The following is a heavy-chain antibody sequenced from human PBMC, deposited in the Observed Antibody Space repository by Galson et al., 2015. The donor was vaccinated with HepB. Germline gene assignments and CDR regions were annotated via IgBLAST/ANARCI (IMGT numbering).Heavy chain of an antibody. CDR2: ISSSSSYI. CDR1: GFTFSSYS. J-gene: IGHJ4*02. V-gene: IGHV3-21*01. Sequence: SLRLSCAASGFTFSSYSMNWVRQAPGKGLEWVSSISSSSSYIYYADSVKGRFTISRDNAKNSLYLQMNSLRAEDTAVYYCARPPGYYRDQGYWGQGTLVTVSS. D-gene: IGHD3-9*01. CDR3: ARPPGYYRDQGY.